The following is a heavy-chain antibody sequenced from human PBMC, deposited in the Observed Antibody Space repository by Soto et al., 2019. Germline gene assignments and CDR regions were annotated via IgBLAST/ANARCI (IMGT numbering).Heavy chain of an antibody. V-gene: IGHV3-74*01. CDR1: GFTFTNYW. D-gene: IGHD4-17*01. CDR3: ASSATGLYGDYN. Sequence: EVQLVESGGGLVQPGGSLKLSCAASGFTFTNYWIHWVRQAPGKGLVWVSRINSDGSNINYADFVKGRFTISRDNAKTTVYLQMNSLRAEDTVVYFCASSATGLYGDYNWGQGALVTVSS. CDR2: INSDGSNI. J-gene: IGHJ4*02.